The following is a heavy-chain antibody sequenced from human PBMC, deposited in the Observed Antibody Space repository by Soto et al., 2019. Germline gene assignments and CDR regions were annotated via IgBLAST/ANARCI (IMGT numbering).Heavy chain of an antibody. Sequence: GSLRLSCAASGFTFSSYAMHWVRQAPGKGLEWVAVISYDGSNKYYADSVKGRFTISRDNSKNTLYLQMNSLRAEDTAVYYCARDPLLRYFDWLLDYWGQGTLVTVS. CDR3: ARDPLLRYFDWLLDY. D-gene: IGHD3-9*01. V-gene: IGHV3-30-3*01. J-gene: IGHJ4*02. CDR2: ISYDGSNK. CDR1: GFTFSSYA.